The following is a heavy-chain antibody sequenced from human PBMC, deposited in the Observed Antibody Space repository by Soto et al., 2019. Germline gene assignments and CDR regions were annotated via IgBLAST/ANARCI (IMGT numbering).Heavy chain of an antibody. CDR1: GYTFTSYG. CDR3: AMLYCSSTSCSPWFDP. Sequence: ASVKVSCKASGYTFTSYGISWVRQAPGQGLEWMGWISAYSGNTNYAQKLQGRVTMTTDTSTSTAYMELRSLRSDDTAVYYCAMLYCSSTSCSPWFDPWGQGTLVTVSS. CDR2: ISAYSGNT. V-gene: IGHV1-18*01. D-gene: IGHD2-2*01. J-gene: IGHJ5*02.